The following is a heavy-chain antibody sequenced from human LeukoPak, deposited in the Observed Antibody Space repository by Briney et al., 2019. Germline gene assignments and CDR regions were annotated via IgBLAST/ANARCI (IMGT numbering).Heavy chain of an antibody. CDR3: AREGRLLGAFDV. V-gene: IGHV3-7*01. CDR2: IKPDGSHV. J-gene: IGHJ3*01. Sequence: GGSLRLSCAASGFTFSTYWMNWVRQAPGKGLEWVADIKPDGSHVSYVDSVKGRFSISRDNAQNSLYLQVSSLRAEDTAIYYCAREGRLLGAFDVWGQGTMVTVAS. CDR1: GFTFSTYW.